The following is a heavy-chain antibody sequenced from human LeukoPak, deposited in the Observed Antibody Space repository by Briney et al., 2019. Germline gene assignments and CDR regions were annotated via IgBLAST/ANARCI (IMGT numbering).Heavy chain of an antibody. CDR3: TRDIFGGGYYYGMDV. CDR1: EFTFADYN. J-gene: IGHJ6*02. V-gene: IGHV3-21*01. CDR2: ISGSGNYI. D-gene: IGHD3-10*02. Sequence: GGSLRLSCAASEFTFADYNMNWVRQAPGKGLEWVSSISGSGNYIYYTDSVKGRFTISRDNAKNSLYLQMNSLRAEETAAYYCTRDIFGGGYYYGMDVWGQGTTVTVSS.